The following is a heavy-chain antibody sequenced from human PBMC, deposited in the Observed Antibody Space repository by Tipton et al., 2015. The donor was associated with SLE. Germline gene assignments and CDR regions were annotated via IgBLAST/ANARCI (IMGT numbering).Heavy chain of an antibody. CDR2: VYASGRT. V-gene: IGHV4-59*08. D-gene: IGHD2-8*01. CDR3: ARHDTNYGRNWFDP. J-gene: IGHJ5*02. CDR1: GDSITRHY. Sequence: TLSLTCTVSGDSITRHYWTWVRQPPGRGLEWIGCVYASGRTNYNPSLKSRVTISLDTSRNHFSLKLSSVTAADTAVYYCARHDTNYGRNWFDPWGQGTLVTVSS.